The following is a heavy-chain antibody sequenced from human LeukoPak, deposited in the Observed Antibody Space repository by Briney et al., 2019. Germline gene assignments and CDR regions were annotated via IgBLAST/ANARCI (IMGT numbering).Heavy chain of an antibody. D-gene: IGHD1-26*01. V-gene: IGHV3-23*01. CDR3: ARISYSGSSFDY. CDR2: ISDTGGIT. J-gene: IGHJ4*02. Sequence: GGSLRLSCAPSGFIFSGSAMSWVRQAPGKGLEWDSSISDTGGITYYVDSVKGRFTCSRDNSRNTLYLQMNSLRAEDTAVYYCARISYSGSSFDYWGQGTLVTVSS. CDR1: GFIFSGSA.